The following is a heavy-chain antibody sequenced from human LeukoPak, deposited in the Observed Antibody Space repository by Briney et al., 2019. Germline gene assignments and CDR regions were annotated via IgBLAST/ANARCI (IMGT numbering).Heavy chain of an antibody. CDR2: FSGSGGST. Sequence: GGSLRLSCAASGFTFSSYAMSWVRQAPGKGLEWVSAFSGSGGSTYYADSVKGRFTISRDNSKNTLYLQMNSLRAEDTAVYYCAKPGYYGSGSYSAHFDPWGQGTLVTVSS. CDR3: AKPGYYGSGSYSAHFDP. V-gene: IGHV3-23*01. CDR1: GFTFSSYA. J-gene: IGHJ5*02. D-gene: IGHD3-10*01.